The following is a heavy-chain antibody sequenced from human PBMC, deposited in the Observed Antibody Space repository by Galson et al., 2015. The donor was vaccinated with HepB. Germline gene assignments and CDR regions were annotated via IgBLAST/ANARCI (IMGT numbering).Heavy chain of an antibody. J-gene: IGHJ5*02. D-gene: IGHD3-16*01. Sequence: SLRLSCAASRFTFSSYSMNWVRQAPGKGLEWVSYISSTSSTMSYADSVKGRFTISRDNAQNSLFLQMNSLRDEDTAVYYCARDGGEDQSNHGWIDPWGQGTLVTVSS. CDR3: ARDGGEDQSNHGWIDP. V-gene: IGHV3-48*02. CDR2: ISSTSSTM. CDR1: RFTFSSYS.